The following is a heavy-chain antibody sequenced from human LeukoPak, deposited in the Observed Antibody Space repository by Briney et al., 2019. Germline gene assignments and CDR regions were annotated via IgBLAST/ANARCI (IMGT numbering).Heavy chain of an antibody. V-gene: IGHV4-59*01. J-gene: IGHJ6*02. Sequence: SQTLSLTCTVSGGSISSYYWNWIRQPPGKGLEWLGYVHYSGSTSYNPSLKSRVTISADTSKNQFSLKLTSVTAPDTAVYYCARDDYTPMAVWGQGTTVTVSS. CDR2: VHYSGST. CDR3: ARDDYTPMAV. CDR1: GGSISSYY. D-gene: IGHD4-11*01.